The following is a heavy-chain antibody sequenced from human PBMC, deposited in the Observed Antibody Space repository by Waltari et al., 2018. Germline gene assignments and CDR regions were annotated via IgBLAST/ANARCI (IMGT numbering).Heavy chain of an antibody. CDR3: ARLQQLVYFDY. CDR1: GYSISSGYY. CDR2: IYHSGST. J-gene: IGHJ4*02. Sequence: QVQLQESGPGLVKPSETLSLTCAVSGYSISSGYYWGWIRQTPGKGLEWIGSIYHSGSTYYNPSLKGRVTLAVDTSKNQSSLKLSSVTAADTAVYYCARLQQLVYFDYWGQGTLVTVSS. V-gene: IGHV4-38-2*01. D-gene: IGHD6-13*01.